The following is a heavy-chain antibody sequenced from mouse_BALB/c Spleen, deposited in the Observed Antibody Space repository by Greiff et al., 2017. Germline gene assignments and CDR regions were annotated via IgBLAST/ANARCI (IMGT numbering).Heavy chain of an antibody. Sequence: EVKLMESGGGLVQPGGSLKLSCAASGFTFSSYGMSWVHQTPDKRLELVATINSNGGSTYYPDSVKGRFTISRDNAKNTLYLQMSSLKSEDTAMYYCARDSDYRYSYAMDYWGQGTSVTVSS. V-gene: IGHV5-6-3*01. J-gene: IGHJ4*01. D-gene: IGHD2-14*01. CDR2: INSNGGST. CDR3: ARDSDYRYSYAMDY. CDR1: GFTFSSYG.